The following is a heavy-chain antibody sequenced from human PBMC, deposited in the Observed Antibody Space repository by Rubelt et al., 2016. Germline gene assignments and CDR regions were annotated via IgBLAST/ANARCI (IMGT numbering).Heavy chain of an antibody. Sequence: QVYLQESGPGVVKPAETLSLRCTVSGGSMSDHSWSWMRQAPGKGLQWIGNQEFGRTNYNPSFDSRVTISVDTTKNQFSLRLGSVTAADTAVYYCAREELGIGDAFDIWGQGTMVTVSS. V-gene: IGHV4-59*11. CDR1: GGSMSDHS. J-gene: IGHJ3*02. CDR2: QEFGRT. CDR3: AREELGIGDAFDI. D-gene: IGHD7-27*01.